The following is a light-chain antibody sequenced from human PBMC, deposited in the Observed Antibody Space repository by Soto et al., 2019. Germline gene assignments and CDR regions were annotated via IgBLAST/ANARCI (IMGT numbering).Light chain of an antibody. CDR2: KAS. J-gene: IGKJ1*01. V-gene: IGKV1-5*03. CDR1: LDISDL. Sequence: DIHMTQSPSTLSSSLGDRGTITFLASLDISDLLAWYQQKPGRAPKLLIYKASRLESGVPSRFSGSGSGTDFTLSISSLQPDDFATYYCQQYNYYSRTFGQGTKVDIK. CDR3: QQYNYYSRT.